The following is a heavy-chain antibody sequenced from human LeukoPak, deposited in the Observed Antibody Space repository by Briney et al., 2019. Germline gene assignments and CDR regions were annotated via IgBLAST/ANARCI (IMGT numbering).Heavy chain of an antibody. J-gene: IGHJ4*02. CDR3: ATRYSGYDLYYFDY. CDR1: GGSISSGDYY. Sequence: SQTLSLTCTVSGGSISSGDYYWSWIRQPPGKGLEWIGYIYYSGSTYYNPSLKSRVTISVDTSKNQFSLKLSSVTAADTAVYYCATRYSGYDLYYFDYWGQGTLVTVSS. D-gene: IGHD5-12*01. V-gene: IGHV4-30-4*08. CDR2: IYYSGST.